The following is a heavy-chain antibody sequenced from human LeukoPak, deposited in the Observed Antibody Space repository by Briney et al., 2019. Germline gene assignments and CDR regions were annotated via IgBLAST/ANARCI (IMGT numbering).Heavy chain of an antibody. D-gene: IGHD3-10*01. V-gene: IGHV4-59*12. CDR3: ARVTGYYGSGSYYRPSRYYYGMDV. CDR2: IYYSGST. Sequence: SETLSLTCTVSGGSISSYYWSWIRQPPGKGLEWIGYIYYSGSTNYNPSLKSRVTISVDTSKNQFSLKLSSVTAADTAVYYCARVTGYYGSGSYYRPSRYYYGMDVWGQGTTVTVSS. J-gene: IGHJ6*02. CDR1: GGSISSYY.